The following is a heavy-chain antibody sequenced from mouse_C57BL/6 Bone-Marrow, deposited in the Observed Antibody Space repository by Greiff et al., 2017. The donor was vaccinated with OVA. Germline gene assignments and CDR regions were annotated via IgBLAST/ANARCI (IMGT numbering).Heavy chain of an antibody. V-gene: IGHV5-4*03. J-gene: IGHJ3*01. CDR3: ACVLGQAY. CDR1: GFTFSSYA. Sequence: EVKLMESGGGLVKPGGSLKLSCAASGFTFSSYAMSWVRQTPEKRLEWVATISDGGSYTYYPDNVKGRFTISRDTAKNTLYLQMSHLKSEDSAIYYCACVLGQAYWGQGTLVTVSA. D-gene: IGHD4-1*01. CDR2: ISDGGSYT.